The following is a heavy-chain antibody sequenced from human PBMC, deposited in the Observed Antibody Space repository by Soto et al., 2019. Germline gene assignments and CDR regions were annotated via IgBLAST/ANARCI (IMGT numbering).Heavy chain of an antibody. CDR1: GGSVSSGSYY. CDR2: IYYSGST. Sequence: SETLSLTCTVSGGSVSSGSYYWSWIRQPPGKGLEWIGYIYYSGSTNYNPSLKSRVTIPVDTSKNQFSLKLSSVTAADTAVYYCARGRYSSSWYREFDYWGQGTLVTV. CDR3: ARGRYSSSWYREFDY. J-gene: IGHJ4*02. D-gene: IGHD6-13*01. V-gene: IGHV4-61*01.